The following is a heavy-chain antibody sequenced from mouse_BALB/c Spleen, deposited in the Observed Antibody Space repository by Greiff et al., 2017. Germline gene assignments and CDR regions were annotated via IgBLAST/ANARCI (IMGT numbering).Heavy chain of an antibody. J-gene: IGHJ3*01. Sequence: VQLKESGPGLVKPSQSLSLTCTVTGYSITSDYAWNWIRQFPGNKLEWMGYISYSGSTSYNPSLKSRISITRDTSKNQFFLQLNSVTTEATATYYCARSKYGNFAYWGQGTLVTVSA. D-gene: IGHD2-10*02. CDR3: ARSKYGNFAY. CDR1: GYSITSDYA. CDR2: ISYSGST. V-gene: IGHV3-2*02.